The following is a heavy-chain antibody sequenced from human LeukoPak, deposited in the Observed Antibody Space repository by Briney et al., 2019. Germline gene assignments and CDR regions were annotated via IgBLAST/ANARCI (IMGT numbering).Heavy chain of an antibody. CDR3: ARSYNSGSYPRLFDY. J-gene: IGHJ4*02. CDR1: GYTFTSYY. Sequence: ASVKVSCKASGYTFTSYYMHWVRQAPGQGLEWMGIINPSGGSTSYAQKFQGRVTMTRDTSTSTVYMELSSLRSEDTAVYYCARSYNSGSYPRLFDYWGQGTLVTVSS. V-gene: IGHV1-46*01. D-gene: IGHD1-26*01. CDR2: INPSGGST.